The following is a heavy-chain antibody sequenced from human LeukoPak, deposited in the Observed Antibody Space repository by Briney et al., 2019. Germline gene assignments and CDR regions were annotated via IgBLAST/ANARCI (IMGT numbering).Heavy chain of an antibody. J-gene: IGHJ4*02. Sequence: GGSLRLSCAASGFTFSSYWMHWVRQATGKGLVWVSRINSDGSSTSYADSVKGRFTISRDNAKNTLYLQMNSLRAEDTAVYYCARSPRWLQGVFDYWGQGTLVTVSS. V-gene: IGHV3-74*01. CDR2: INSDGSST. CDR1: GFTFSSYW. D-gene: IGHD5-24*01. CDR3: ARSPRWLQGVFDY.